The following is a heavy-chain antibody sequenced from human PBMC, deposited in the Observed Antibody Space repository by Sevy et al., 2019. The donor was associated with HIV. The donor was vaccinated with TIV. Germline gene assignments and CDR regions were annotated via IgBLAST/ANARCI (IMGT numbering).Heavy chain of an antibody. CDR2: ISASGGSP. CDR3: AKEPGYSSRWYVDY. V-gene: IGHV3-23*01. Sequence: GGSLRISCAASGFTFSSYAMAWVRQAPGKGLEWVSGISASGGSPYSADSVKGRFTISRDNSKNTLYLQMNSLRGEDTAVYYCAKEPGYSSRWYVDYRGQGTLVTVSS. CDR1: GFTFSSYA. J-gene: IGHJ4*02. D-gene: IGHD6-13*01.